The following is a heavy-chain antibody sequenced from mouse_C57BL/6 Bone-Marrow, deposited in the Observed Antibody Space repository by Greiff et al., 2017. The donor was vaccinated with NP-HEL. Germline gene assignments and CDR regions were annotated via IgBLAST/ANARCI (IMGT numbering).Heavy chain of an antibody. V-gene: IGHV5-9-1*02. J-gene: IGHJ4*01. CDR1: GFTFSSYA. CDR2: ISSGGDYI. Sequence: EVNVVESGEGLVKPGGSLKLSCAASGFTFSSYALSWVRQTPEKRLAWVAYISSGGDYIYYADTVKGRFTISRDNARNPLSPQTCSLKSEDTTMYYCTREGYSNCIGYAMDYWGQGTSVTVSS. CDR3: TREGYSNCIGYAMDY. D-gene: IGHD2-5*01.